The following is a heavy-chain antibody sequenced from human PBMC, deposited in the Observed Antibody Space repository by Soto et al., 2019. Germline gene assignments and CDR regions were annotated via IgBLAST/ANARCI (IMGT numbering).Heavy chain of an antibody. J-gene: IGHJ4*02. Sequence: EVQLLESGGGLVQPGGSLRLSCAASGFTFSSYAMSWVRQAPGKGLEWVSAIRGSGGSTYYADSVKGRFTISRDNSKNTLYLHMNSLRAEDTAVYYCAKGGDSGYDHFYYWGPGTLVTVSS. CDR3: AKGGDSGYDHFYY. D-gene: IGHD5-12*01. CDR1: GFTFSSYA. V-gene: IGHV3-23*01. CDR2: IRGSGGST.